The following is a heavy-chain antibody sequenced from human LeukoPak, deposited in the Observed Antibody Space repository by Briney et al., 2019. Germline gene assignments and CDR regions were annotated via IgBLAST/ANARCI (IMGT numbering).Heavy chain of an antibody. CDR1: GGSISSYY. CDR3: ARDGGAYGSGSYYPYNWFDP. J-gene: IGHJ5*02. V-gene: IGHV4-59*01. CDR2: IYYSGST. D-gene: IGHD3-10*01. Sequence: PSETLSLTCTVSGGSISSYYWSWIRQPPGKGLEWIGYIYYSGSTNYNPSLKSRVTISVDTSKNQFSLKLSSVTAADTAVYYCARDGGAYGSGSYYPYNWFDPWGQGTLVTVSS.